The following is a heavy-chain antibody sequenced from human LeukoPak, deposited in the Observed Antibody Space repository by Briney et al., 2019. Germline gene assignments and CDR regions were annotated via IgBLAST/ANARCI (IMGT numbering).Heavy chain of an antibody. J-gene: IGHJ3*02. V-gene: IGHV2-5*02. Sequence: SXPTLVNPTQTLTLTCTFSGFSLSTRGGGVGWIRQPPGKALEWLSLIYWDDDKRYSPSLKSRRNITKETSKTQVVLTMTNMDPVDTATYYCAHRRAVSGFLEWLFDAFDIWGQGTMVTVSS. D-gene: IGHD3-3*01. CDR2: IYWDDDK. CDR3: AHRRAVSGFLEWLFDAFDI. CDR1: GFSLSTRGGG.